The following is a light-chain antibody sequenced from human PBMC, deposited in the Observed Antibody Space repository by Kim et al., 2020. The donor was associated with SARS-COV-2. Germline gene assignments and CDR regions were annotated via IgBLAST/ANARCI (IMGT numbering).Light chain of an antibody. CDR3: QSYDRTNSWV. V-gene: IGLV6-57*03. CDR2: EDN. J-gene: IGLJ3*02. CDR1: SGGIGSNY. Sequence: KTIIISCTRSSGGIGSNYVQWYQQRPGSAPTIAIYEDNQRPSGVPDRFSGSIDSYSNTASLTISGLKTEDEADYYCQSYDRTNSWVFGGGTKLTVL.